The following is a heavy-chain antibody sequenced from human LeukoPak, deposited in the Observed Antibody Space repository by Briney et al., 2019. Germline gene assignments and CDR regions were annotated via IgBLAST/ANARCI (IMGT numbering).Heavy chain of an antibody. Sequence: PGGSLRLSCAASGFTFSSYSMNWVRQAPGKGLEWVSYISSSSSTIYYADSVKGRFTISRDNAKNSLYLQMNSLRAEDTAVYYCARDYYYDSSGLTGYWGQGTLVTVSS. CDR1: GFTFSSYS. J-gene: IGHJ4*02. V-gene: IGHV3-48*01. CDR2: ISSSSSTI. D-gene: IGHD3-22*01. CDR3: ARDYYYDSSGLTGY.